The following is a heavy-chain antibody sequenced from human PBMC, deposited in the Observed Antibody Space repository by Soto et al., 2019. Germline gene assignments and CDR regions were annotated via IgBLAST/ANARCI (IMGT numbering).Heavy chain of an antibody. Sequence: GGSLRLSCAASGFTFSDYYMSWIRQAPGKGLEWVSYISSSGSTIYYADSVKGRFTISRDNAKNSLYLQMNSLRAEDTAVYYCAREGYSSSRNYYYCYMDVWGKGTTVTVSS. CDR1: GFTFSDYY. CDR3: AREGYSSSRNYYYCYMDV. CDR2: ISSSGSTI. J-gene: IGHJ6*03. D-gene: IGHD6-13*01. V-gene: IGHV3-11*01.